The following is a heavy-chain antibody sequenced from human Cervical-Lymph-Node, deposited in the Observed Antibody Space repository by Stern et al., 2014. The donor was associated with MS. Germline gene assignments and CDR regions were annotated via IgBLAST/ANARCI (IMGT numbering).Heavy chain of an antibody. Sequence: VQLQQWGAGLLRPSETLSLTCAVQGASFSDNYWSWIRQTPGKGLAWIGEINSSGGTHYNPSLMSRATLSVDPSRNQFSLNLSSLTAADTAMYYCARERKVERSSRLLVSFDVWGQGTLVTVSS. V-gene: IGHV4-34*01. CDR3: ARERKVERSSRLLVSFDV. CDR1: GASFSDNY. J-gene: IGHJ3*01. CDR2: INSSGGT. D-gene: IGHD1-1*01.